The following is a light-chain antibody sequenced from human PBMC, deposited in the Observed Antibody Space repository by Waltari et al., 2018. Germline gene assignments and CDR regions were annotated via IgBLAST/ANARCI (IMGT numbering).Light chain of an antibody. Sequence: EIVMTQSPATLSVSPGERVTLSCRASQSVSSNLAWYQRKPGQAPRLLIYDASTRATDIPARFSGSGSGTEFTLTISSLQSEDFAIYYCQQYNYYYTFGQGTKLEIK. CDR3: QQYNYYYT. CDR2: DAS. CDR1: QSVSSN. V-gene: IGKV3-15*01. J-gene: IGKJ2*01.